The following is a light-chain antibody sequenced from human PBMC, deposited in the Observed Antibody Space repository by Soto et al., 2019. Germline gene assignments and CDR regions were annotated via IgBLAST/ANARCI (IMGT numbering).Light chain of an antibody. J-gene: IGKJ1*01. CDR2: AAS. V-gene: IGKV1-39*01. CDR1: QSISSY. CDR3: QQSFNTPWT. Sequence: DIPMTQSPSSLSASVGDRVTIPCRASQSISSYLNWYQQKPGKAPKLLIYAASSLQSGVPSRFSGSGSGTDFTLTISSLQPGDFATYYCQQSFNTPWTFGQGTKVEIK.